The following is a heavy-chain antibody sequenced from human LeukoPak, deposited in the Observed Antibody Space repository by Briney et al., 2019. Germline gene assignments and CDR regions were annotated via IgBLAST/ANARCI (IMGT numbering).Heavy chain of an antibody. CDR3: ARDGWADCSSTSCYGGYYYYYYMDV. V-gene: IGHV4-4*07. D-gene: IGHD2-2*01. CDR1: GGSISSYY. Sequence: PSETLSLTCTVSGGSISSYYWSWIQQPAGKGLEWIGRIYTSGSTNYNPSLKSRVTMSVDTSKNQFSLKLSSVTAADTAVYYCARDGWADCSSTSCYGGYYYYYYMDVWGKGTTVTVSS. CDR2: IYTSGST. J-gene: IGHJ6*03.